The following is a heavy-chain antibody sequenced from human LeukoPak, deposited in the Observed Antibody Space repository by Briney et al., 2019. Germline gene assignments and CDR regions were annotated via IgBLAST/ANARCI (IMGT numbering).Heavy chain of an antibody. D-gene: IGHD1-26*01. Sequence: GESLRLSCAASGFTFSNYWMHWVRQAPGKGLVWVSHITEDGTSTTYADSVKGRFTISRDNAKKTVFLQMNSLYCVRASSIVPFWGQGTLVSVSS. J-gene: IGHJ4*02. V-gene: IGHV3-74*01. CDR2: ITEDGTST. CDR3: F. CDR1: GFTFSNYW.